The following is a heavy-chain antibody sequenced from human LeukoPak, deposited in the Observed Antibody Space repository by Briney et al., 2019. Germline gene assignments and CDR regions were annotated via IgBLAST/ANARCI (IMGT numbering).Heavy chain of an antibody. D-gene: IGHD6-13*01. J-gene: IGHJ4*02. CDR1: GYTFTRYA. V-gene: IGHV1-18*04. CDR2: ISTYNGDT. CDR3: ASSFGSTSWYYFDY. Sequence: ASVKVSCKASGYTFTRYAISWVRQAPGQGLEWIGWISTYNGDTNYAQNLQGRVTMTRDTSTSTAYMELRSLRSDDTAVYYCASSFGSTSWYYFDYWGQGTLVTVSS.